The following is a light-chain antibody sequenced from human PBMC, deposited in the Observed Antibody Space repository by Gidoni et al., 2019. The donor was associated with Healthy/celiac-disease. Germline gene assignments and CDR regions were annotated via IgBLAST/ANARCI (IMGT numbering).Light chain of an antibody. J-gene: IGKJ4*01. CDR3: QQYNNYPVT. Sequence: DIQMTQSPSNLSASVVDRVTITCLASQSIIKWLAWYQQKPGKGPNLLIYEASSLESGVPSRFRGSGSGTEFTLTVSNLQPDDFATYYCQQYNNYPVTFGGGTKVEIK. CDR2: EAS. V-gene: IGKV1-5*03. CDR1: QSIIKW.